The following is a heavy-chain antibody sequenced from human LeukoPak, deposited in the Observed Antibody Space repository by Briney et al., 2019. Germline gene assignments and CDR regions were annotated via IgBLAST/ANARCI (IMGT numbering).Heavy chain of an antibody. D-gene: IGHD3-22*01. Sequence: SQTLSLTCAISGDSVSSNSAAWNWIRQSPSRGLEWLGRTYYRSKWYNDYAVSVKSRITINPDTSKNQFSLQLNSVTPEDTAVYYCARDAMIVPQMYYYDSSGYYLHDYFDYWGQGTLVTVSS. V-gene: IGHV6-1*01. CDR1: GDSVSSNSAA. J-gene: IGHJ4*02. CDR2: TYYRSKWYN. CDR3: ARDAMIVPQMYYYDSSGYYLHDYFDY.